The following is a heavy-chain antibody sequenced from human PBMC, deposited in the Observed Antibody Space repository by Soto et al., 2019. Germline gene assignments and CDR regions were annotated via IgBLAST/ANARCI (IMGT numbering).Heavy chain of an antibody. J-gene: IGHJ4*02. D-gene: IGHD1-1*01. Sequence: QVQLVQSGDEVKKPGASVKVSCKASGYTFTGYYMHWVRQAPGQGLEWMGWINPNNGDTKYAQKFQGRVTMTRATSISTAYMELSGLRSDDTAVYYCVSPWNYWGQVTLVTVSS. V-gene: IGHV1-2*02. CDR2: INPNNGDT. CDR1: GYTFTGYY. CDR3: VSPWNY.